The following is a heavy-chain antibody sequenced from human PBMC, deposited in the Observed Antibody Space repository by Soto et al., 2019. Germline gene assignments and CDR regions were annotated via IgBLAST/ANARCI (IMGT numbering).Heavy chain of an antibody. CDR3: ATSNLVLVVPDINYFHP. CDR2: ISAYNGNT. Sequence: ASVKVSCKASGYTFTSYGISWVRQAPGQGLEWMGWISAYNGNTNYAQKFQGRVTMTRDTSTSTVYMELSSLTSEDTAVYWCATSNLVLVVPDINYFHPWGQGTLVTVSS. J-gene: IGHJ4*02. V-gene: IGHV1-18*01. CDR1: GYTFTSYG. D-gene: IGHD2-15*01.